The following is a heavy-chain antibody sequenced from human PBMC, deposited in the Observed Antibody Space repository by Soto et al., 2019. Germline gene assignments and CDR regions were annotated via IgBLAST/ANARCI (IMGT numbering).Heavy chain of an antibody. D-gene: IGHD6-13*01. V-gene: IGHV3-33*01. J-gene: IGHJ6*02. Sequence: GGCLRLSCAASGFTFSSYGMHWVRQAPGKGLEWVAVIWYDGSNKYYADSVKGRFTISRDNSKNTLYLQMNSLRAEDTAVYYCARDEEWKQQLTYYYYGMDVWGQGTTVTVSS. CDR3: ARDEEWKQQLTYYYYGMDV. CDR1: GFTFSSYG. CDR2: IWYDGSNK.